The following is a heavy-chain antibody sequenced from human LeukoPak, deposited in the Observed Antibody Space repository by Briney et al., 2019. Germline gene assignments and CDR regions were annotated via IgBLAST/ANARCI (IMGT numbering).Heavy chain of an antibody. CDR2: LRDDGSDK. CDR3: AKAYCSSTRCSSDLYFQH. V-gene: IGHV3-30*02. D-gene: IGHD2-2*01. CDR1: GFPFSSYG. Sequence: PGGSLRLSRAASGFPFSSYGMHWVRQAPGKGLEWVAFLRDDGSDKYYADSVKGRFTISRDNSKNTLYLQMNSLRPEDTAVYYCAKAYCSSTRCSSDLYFQHWGQGTLVTVSS. J-gene: IGHJ1*01.